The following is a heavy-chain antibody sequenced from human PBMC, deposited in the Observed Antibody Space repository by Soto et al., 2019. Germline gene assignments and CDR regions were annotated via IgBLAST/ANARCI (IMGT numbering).Heavy chain of an antibody. CDR1: GYTFTNYG. V-gene: IGHV1-18*01. CDR2: ISAYNGNT. CDR3: ARVWVGTTFAYYYGMDV. Sequence: QVQLVQSGAEVKKPGASVKVSCKASGYTFTNYGINWVRQAPGQGLEWMGWISAYNGNTNYAQKLQGRVTMTTDTSTSTDYMEVRSLRSDDTAVYYCARVWVGTTFAYYYGMDVWGQGTTVTVSS. J-gene: IGHJ6*02. D-gene: IGHD1-26*01.